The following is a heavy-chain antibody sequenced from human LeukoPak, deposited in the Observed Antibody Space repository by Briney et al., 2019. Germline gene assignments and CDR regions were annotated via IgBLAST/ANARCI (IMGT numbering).Heavy chain of an antibody. CDR1: GFTFSSYA. CDR3: ARDKYYDFWSGYYYYYYMDV. Sequence: PGGSLRLSCAASGFTFSSYAMSWVRQAPGKGLEWVSAISGSGGSTYYADSVKGRFTISRDNAKNSLYLQMNSLRAEDTAVYYCARDKYYDFWSGYYYYYYMDVWGKGTTVTVSS. CDR2: ISGSGGST. J-gene: IGHJ6*03. D-gene: IGHD3-3*01. V-gene: IGHV3-23*01.